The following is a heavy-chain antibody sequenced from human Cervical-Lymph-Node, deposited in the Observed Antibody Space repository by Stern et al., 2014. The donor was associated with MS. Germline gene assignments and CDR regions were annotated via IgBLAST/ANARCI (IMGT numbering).Heavy chain of an antibody. CDR2: VSYDGTQR. CDR1: GFTFSNYA. V-gene: IGHV3-30-3*01. D-gene: IGHD3-10*01. Sequence: VQLLESGGGVVQPGRSLSLSCVASGFTFSNYAMHWVRQAPGKGLAWVAFVSYDGTQRNSTDSVKARFTISRDNSKNTLYLHMNSLRDEDTAVYFCARGGRGVGLEYWGQGALVTVSS. J-gene: IGHJ4*02. CDR3: ARGGRGVGLEY.